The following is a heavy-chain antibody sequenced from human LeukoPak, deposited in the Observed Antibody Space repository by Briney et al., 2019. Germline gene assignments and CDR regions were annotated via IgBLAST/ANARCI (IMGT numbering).Heavy chain of an antibody. D-gene: IGHD4-17*01. V-gene: IGHV7-4-1*02. CDR3: ARLPPRTGPNYGDYELLAYYYGMDV. Sequence: GASVKVSCKASGYTFTTYAMNWMRQVPGQGLEWMGWINTNTGNPTYAQGFTGRFVFSLDTSVSTAYLQISSLKAEDTAVYYCARLPPRTGPNYGDYELLAYYYGMDVWGQGTTVTVSS. CDR1: GYTFTTYA. J-gene: IGHJ6*02. CDR2: INTNTGNP.